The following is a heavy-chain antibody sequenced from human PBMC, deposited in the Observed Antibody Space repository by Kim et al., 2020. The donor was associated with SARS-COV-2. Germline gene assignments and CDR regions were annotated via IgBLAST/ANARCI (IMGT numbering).Heavy chain of an antibody. D-gene: IGHD3-3*01. V-gene: IGHV3-30*02. Sequence: SVKGRFTISRDNSKNTLYLQMNSLRAEDTAVYYCAKDSSYDFWGGQNYFDYWGQGTLVTVSS. CDR3: AKDSSYDFWGGQNYFDY. J-gene: IGHJ4*02.